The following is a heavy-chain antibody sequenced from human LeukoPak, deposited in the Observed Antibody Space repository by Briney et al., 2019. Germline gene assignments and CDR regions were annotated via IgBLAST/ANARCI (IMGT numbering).Heavy chain of an antibody. CDR2: IYYSGGT. Sequence: SETLSLTCTVSGGPISSHYWSWIRQPPGKGLEWIGYIYYSGGTNYNPSLKSRVTISVDTSKNQFSLKLSSVTAADTAVYYCARSVYPIDYWGQGTLVTVSS. D-gene: IGHD2-2*01. CDR1: GGPISSHY. V-gene: IGHV4-59*11. J-gene: IGHJ4*02. CDR3: ARSVYPIDY.